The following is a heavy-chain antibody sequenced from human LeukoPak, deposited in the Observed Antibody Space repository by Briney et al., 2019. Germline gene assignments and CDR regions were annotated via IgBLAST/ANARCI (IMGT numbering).Heavy chain of an antibody. CDR2: INPNSGGT. Sequence: ASVKVSCKASGYTFTGYYMHWVRQAPGQGLEWMGWINPNSGGTNYAQKFQGRVTMTRDTSISTAYMELSRLRSDDTAVYYCARGRRYNWNYGGGTDYMDVWGKGTTVTVSS. J-gene: IGHJ6*03. D-gene: IGHD1-7*01. V-gene: IGHV1-2*02. CDR3: ARGRRYNWNYGGGTDYMDV. CDR1: GYTFTGYY.